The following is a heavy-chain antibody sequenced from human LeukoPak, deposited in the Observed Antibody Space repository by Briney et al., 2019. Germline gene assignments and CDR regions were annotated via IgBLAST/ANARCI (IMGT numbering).Heavy chain of an antibody. J-gene: IGHJ3*02. V-gene: IGHV4-30-4*01. CDR3: TRGNTGHDAFDI. D-gene: IGHD4-17*01. CDR2: IYYSGST. CDR1: GGSISSGDYY. Sequence: PSQTLSLTCTVSGGSISSGDYYWSWIRQPPGKGLEWIRYIYYSGSTYYNPSLKSRVTISVDTSKNQFSLKLSSVTAADTAVYYCTRGNTGHDAFDIWGQGTMVTVSS.